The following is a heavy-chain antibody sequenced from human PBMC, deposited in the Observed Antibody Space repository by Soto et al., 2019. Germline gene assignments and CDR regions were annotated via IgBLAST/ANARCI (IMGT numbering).Heavy chain of an antibody. D-gene: IGHD6-13*01. CDR3: ARRHRIAGEIAY. CDR2: IYYSGST. J-gene: IGHJ4*02. V-gene: IGHV4-39*01. Sequence: RHAKGKGLEWIGSIYYSGSTYYNQSLKSRVTISVDTTKNQFSRKLSSVTAADTAVYYCARRHRIAGEIAYSGQVTPVTVS.